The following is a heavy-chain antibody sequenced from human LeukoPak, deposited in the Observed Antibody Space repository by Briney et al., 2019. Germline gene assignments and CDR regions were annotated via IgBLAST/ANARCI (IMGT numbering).Heavy chain of an antibody. CDR1: GDSISSRNYY. D-gene: IGHD3-9*01. V-gene: IGHV4-39*07. CDR3: ARIRNDILTGYYPPYYYYYYMDV. J-gene: IGHJ6*03. Sequence: SETLSLTCTVSGDSISSRNYYWGWIRQPPWKGLEWIGSISYSGSTYYNPSLKSRVTISVDTSKNQFSLKLSSVTAADTAVYYCARIRNDILTGYYPPYYYYYYMDVWGKGTTVTISS. CDR2: ISYSGST.